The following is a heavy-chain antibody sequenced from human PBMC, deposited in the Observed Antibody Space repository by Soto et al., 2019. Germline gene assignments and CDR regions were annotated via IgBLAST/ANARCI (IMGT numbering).Heavy chain of an antibody. CDR3: ARHIHNQGFEYYFDS. CDR2: IDYSGNI. Sequence: QLQLQESGPGLVKPSETLSLTCNASGGSITSSGSAWGWIRQSPGKGLEGIGTIDYSGNIYYIPSLKSRITISVDTSKNQIYLTLSSVTAADTAVYYCARHIHNQGFEYYFDSWGQGTLVTVSS. J-gene: IGHJ4*02. D-gene: IGHD1-1*01. CDR1: GGSITSSGSA. V-gene: IGHV4-39*01.